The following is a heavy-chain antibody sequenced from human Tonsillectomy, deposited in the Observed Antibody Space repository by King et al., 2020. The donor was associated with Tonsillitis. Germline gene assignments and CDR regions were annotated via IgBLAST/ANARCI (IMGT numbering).Heavy chain of an antibody. D-gene: IGHD2-21*02. V-gene: IGHV4-59*02. CDR3: ARALVGIGGDPGWCDP. CDR1: GVSVTSYY. CDR2: SYYSGST. Sequence: QLQESGPGLVRPSETLSLTCTVSGVSVTSYYWSWIRQPPGKGLEWIGSSYYSGSTTYNPSLKSRVTLSVDTSKNQFSLKLSSVTAADTAVYYCARALVGIGGDPGWCDPWGQGTLVTVSS. J-gene: IGHJ5*02.